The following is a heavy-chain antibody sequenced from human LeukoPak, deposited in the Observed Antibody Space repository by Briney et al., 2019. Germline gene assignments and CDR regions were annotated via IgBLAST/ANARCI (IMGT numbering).Heavy chain of an antibody. D-gene: IGHD3-22*01. CDR3: ARPNTYYYDSSGYYVSDAIDI. V-gene: IGHV4-38-2*01. Sequence: ASETLSLTCAVSGYSISSGYYWGWIRQPPGKGLEWIGSIYHSGSTYYNPSLKSRVTISVDTSKNQFSLKLSSVTAADTAVYYCARPNTYYYDSSGYYVSDAIDIWGQGTMVTVSS. CDR1: GYSISSGYY. CDR2: IYHSGST. J-gene: IGHJ3*02.